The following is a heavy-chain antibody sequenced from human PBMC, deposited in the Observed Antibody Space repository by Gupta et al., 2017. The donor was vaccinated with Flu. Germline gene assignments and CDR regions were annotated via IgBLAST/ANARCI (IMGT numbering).Heavy chain of an antibody. D-gene: IGHD3-3*02. Sequence: QLQLVQSVAAVKKPGSSVKVSCKPSGGPLRSNAISWVRQAPGQGLEWMGGIIPVFGTTNYAQKFQDRVTISAEESTTTTYLELRSLRSDDTAIYYCEADVLSFYYYGMDAWGQGTTVTVS. CDR3: EADVLSFYYYGMDA. CDR2: IIPVFGTT. J-gene: IGHJ6*02. V-gene: IGHV1-69*01. CDR1: GGPLRSNA.